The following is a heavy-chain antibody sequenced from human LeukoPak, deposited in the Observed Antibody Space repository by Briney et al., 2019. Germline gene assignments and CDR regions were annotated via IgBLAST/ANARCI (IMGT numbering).Heavy chain of an antibody. CDR2: IRYDGSNE. D-gene: IGHD5-24*01. J-gene: IGHJ4*01. V-gene: IGHV3-30*02. CDR1: GFTFSTYG. CDR3: VRDNAYTFDY. Sequence: SGGSLRLSCAASGFTFSTYGMHWVRQAPGKGLDWVAFIRYDGSNEYADSVKGRFTISRDNSENTLYLQMNSLRAEDTAIYYCVRDNAYTFDYWGQGTLVTVSS.